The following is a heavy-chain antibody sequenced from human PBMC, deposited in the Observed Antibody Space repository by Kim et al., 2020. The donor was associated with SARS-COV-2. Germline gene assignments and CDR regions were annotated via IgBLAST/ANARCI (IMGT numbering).Heavy chain of an antibody. J-gene: IGHJ4*02. Sequence: SVKVSCQASGGTFSSYAISWVRQAPGQGLEWMGGIIPIFGTANYAQKFQGRVTITADESTSTAYMELSSLRSEDTAVYYCASDGHLFSDSWAFDYWGQGTLVTVSS. D-gene: IGHD3-22*01. CDR2: IIPIFGTA. CDR3: ASDGHLFSDSWAFDY. CDR1: GGTFSSYA. V-gene: IGHV1-69*13.